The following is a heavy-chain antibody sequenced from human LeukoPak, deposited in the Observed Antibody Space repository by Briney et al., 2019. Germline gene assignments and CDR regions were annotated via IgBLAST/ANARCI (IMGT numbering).Heavy chain of an antibody. V-gene: IGHV4-59*08. Sequence: LEWTGYIYYSGSTNYNPSLNSRVTISVDTSKNQFSLRLSSVTAADTAIYYCARAVSGRFDYWGQGTLVTVSS. CDR2: IYYSGST. D-gene: IGHD6-19*01. CDR3: ARAVSGRFDY. J-gene: IGHJ4*02.